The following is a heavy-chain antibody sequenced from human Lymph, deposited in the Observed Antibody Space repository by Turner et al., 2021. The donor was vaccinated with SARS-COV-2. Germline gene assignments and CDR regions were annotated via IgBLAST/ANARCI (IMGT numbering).Heavy chain of an antibody. Sequence: QVQLVESGGGVVQPGRPLILSCAASGFTFSSYGMHWVRQAPGKGLEWVAVISYDGSNKYYADSVKGRFTISRDNSKNTLYLQMNSLRAEDTAVYYCAKVRSIFGVVIGGMDVWGQGTTVTVSS. CDR1: GFTFSSYG. CDR2: ISYDGSNK. V-gene: IGHV3-30*18. J-gene: IGHJ6*02. D-gene: IGHD3-3*01. CDR3: AKVRSIFGVVIGGMDV.